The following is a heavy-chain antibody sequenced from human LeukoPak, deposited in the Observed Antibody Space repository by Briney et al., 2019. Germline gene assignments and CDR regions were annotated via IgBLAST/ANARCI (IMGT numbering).Heavy chain of an antibody. CDR1: GGSISSSSYY. Sequence: SETLSLTCTVSGGSISSSSYYWGWIRQPPGKGLEWIGTISYSGSTYYNPSLKSRVTISVDTSKNQFSLKLSSVTAADTAVYYCARTTEQWLVLIYWGQGILVTVSS. V-gene: IGHV4-39*07. J-gene: IGHJ4*02. D-gene: IGHD6-19*01. CDR3: ARTTEQWLVLIY. CDR2: ISYSGST.